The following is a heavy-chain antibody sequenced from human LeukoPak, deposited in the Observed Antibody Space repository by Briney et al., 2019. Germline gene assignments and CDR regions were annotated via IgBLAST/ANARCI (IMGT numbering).Heavy chain of an antibody. J-gene: IGHJ4*02. CDR3: ATVKYGGSYSD. V-gene: IGHV1-2*02. CDR1: GYTFTGYY. Sequence: ASVKVSCKASGYTFTGYYMHWVRQAPGQGLEWMGWINPNSGGTNYAQKFQGRVTMTEDTSTDTAYMELSSLRSEDTAVYYCATVKYGGSYSDWGQGTLVTVSS. CDR2: INPNSGGT. D-gene: IGHD1-26*01.